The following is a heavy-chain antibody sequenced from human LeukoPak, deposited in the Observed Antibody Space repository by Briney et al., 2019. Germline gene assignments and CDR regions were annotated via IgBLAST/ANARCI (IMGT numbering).Heavy chain of an antibody. CDR2: ISSSSSYI. V-gene: IGHV3-21*04. J-gene: IGHJ4*02. CDR3: AKDSYYDSSGYIYYFDY. D-gene: IGHD3-22*01. CDR1: GFTFSSYS. Sequence: GGSLRLSCAASGFTFSSYSMNWVRQAPGKGLEWVPSISSSSSYIYYADSVKGRFTISRDNSKNTLYLQMNSLRAEDTAVYYCAKDSYYDSSGYIYYFDYWGQGTLVTVSS.